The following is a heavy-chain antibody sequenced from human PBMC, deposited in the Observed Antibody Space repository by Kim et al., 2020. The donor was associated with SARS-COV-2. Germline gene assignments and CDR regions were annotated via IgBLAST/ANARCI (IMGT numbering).Heavy chain of an antibody. J-gene: IGHJ4*02. V-gene: IGHV3-23*01. CDR2: ISGSGGST. CDR1: GFTFSSYA. D-gene: IGHD6-13*01. CDR3: AKEEGLYSSSWLGPYFDY. Sequence: GGSLRLSCAASGFTFSSYAMSWVRQAPGKGLEWVSAISGSGGSTYYADSVKGRFTISRDNSKNTLYLQMNSLRAEDTAVYYCAKEEGLYSSSWLGPYFDYWGQGTLVTVSS.